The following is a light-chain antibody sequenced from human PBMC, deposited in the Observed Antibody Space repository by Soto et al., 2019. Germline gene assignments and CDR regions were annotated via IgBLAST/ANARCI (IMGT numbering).Light chain of an antibody. CDR2: GAS. J-gene: IGKJ4*01. CDR1: QSVSSN. V-gene: IGKV3-15*01. Sequence: EIVMTQSPATLSVSPGERATLSCRASQSVSSNLAWYQQKPGQAPRLLIYGASTRATGIPARFSGSGSGTEFTLTISSLQSEDFAVYYCQQYNNWPGLTFGGRTKVEIK. CDR3: QQYNNWPGLT.